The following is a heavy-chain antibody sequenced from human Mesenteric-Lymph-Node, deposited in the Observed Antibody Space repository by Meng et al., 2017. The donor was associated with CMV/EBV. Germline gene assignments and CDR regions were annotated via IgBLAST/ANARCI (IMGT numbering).Heavy chain of an antibody. Sequence: GGSLRLSCAASGFDFSVYSMNWVRQAPGKGLEWVAIISYDGSNKYYADSVKGRFTISRDNFKNTLYLQMNSLRVEDTAVYYCARVWYQLLDFFDYWGQGTLVTVSS. CDR1: GFDFSVYS. D-gene: IGHD2-2*01. CDR2: ISYDGSNK. CDR3: ARVWYQLLDFFDY. V-gene: IGHV3-30*03. J-gene: IGHJ4*02.